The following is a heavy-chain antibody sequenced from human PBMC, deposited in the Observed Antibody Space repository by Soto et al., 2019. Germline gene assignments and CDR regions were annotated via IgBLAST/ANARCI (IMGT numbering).Heavy chain of an antibody. J-gene: IGHJ4*02. CDR3: LVASAAY. Sequence: GGSLRLSCAASGFTFSSYVMNWVRQAPGKGLEFVSGITSNGGRTFSADSLKGRFIISRDISQNTVYLQMSSLTTADTAVYYCLVASAAYWGQGTQVTVSS. V-gene: IGHV3-64D*06. D-gene: IGHD6-13*01. CDR1: GFTFSSYV. CDR2: ITSNGGRT.